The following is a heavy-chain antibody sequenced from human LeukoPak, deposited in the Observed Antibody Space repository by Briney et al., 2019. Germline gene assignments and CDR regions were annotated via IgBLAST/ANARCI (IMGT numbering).Heavy chain of an antibody. CDR3: ARRMYDIGWVLDY. J-gene: IGHJ4*02. CDR2: INDSGST. Sequence: SETLSLTCAVYGGSLSSYYWSWIRQPPGKGLEWIGEINDSGSTNYSPSLKSRVSISLDTSKNQFSLILRSVTAANTAIYYCARRMYDIGWVLDYWGQGALVTVSS. D-gene: IGHD6-19*01. V-gene: IGHV4-34*01. CDR1: GGSLSSYY.